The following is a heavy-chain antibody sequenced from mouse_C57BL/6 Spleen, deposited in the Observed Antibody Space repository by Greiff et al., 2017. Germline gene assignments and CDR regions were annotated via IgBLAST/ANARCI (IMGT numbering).Heavy chain of an antibody. CDR2: IYPGSGST. J-gene: IGHJ4*01. D-gene: IGHD1-1*01. CDR1: GYTFTSYW. CDR3: AKDYGSLYAMDY. Sequence: VQLQQSGAELVKPGASVKMSCKASGYTFTSYWITWVKQRPGQGLEWIGDIYPGSGSTNYNEKFKSKATLTVDTSSSTAYMQLSSLTSEDSAVYYCAKDYGSLYAMDYWGQGTSVTVSS. V-gene: IGHV1-55*01.